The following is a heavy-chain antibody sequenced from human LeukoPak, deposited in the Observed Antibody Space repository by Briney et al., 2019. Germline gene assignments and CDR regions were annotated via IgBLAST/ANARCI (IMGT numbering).Heavy chain of an antibody. CDR3: AKDFRNSWPHYFDY. D-gene: IGHD2/OR15-2a*01. Sequence: GGSLRLSCAASGFTFSSYAMHWVRQAPGKGLEWVAVVSYDGINKYYADSVKGRFTISRDNSKNTLYLQMNSLRVEDTTVYYCAKDFRNSWPHYFDYWGQGTLVTVSS. J-gene: IGHJ4*02. CDR2: VSYDGINK. CDR1: GFTFSSYA. V-gene: IGHV3-30*18.